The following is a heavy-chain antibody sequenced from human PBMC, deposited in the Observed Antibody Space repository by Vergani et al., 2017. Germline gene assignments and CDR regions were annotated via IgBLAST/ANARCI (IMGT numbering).Heavy chain of an antibody. CDR3: ARALDILLWFGEYFDY. V-gene: IGHV1-69*01. Sequence: QVQLVQSGAEVKKPGSSVKVSCKASGGTFSSYAISWVRQAPGQGLEWMGGIIPIFGTANYAQKFQGRVTITADESTSTAYMVLSSLRSDDTAVYYCARALDILLWFGEYFDYWGQGTLVTVSS. CDR1: GGTFSSYA. CDR2: IIPIFGTA. J-gene: IGHJ4*02. D-gene: IGHD3-10*01.